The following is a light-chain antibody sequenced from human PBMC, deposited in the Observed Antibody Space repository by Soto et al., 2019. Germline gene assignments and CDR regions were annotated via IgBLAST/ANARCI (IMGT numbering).Light chain of an antibody. CDR3: TSYSRYRVLV. Sequence: QSVLTQPASVSGSPGQAITISCSGSSSDVGAHNFVSWYQQHPGKAPKLIIFEVSNRPSGVSDRFSGSNSGNTASLTISGLQAEDEADYYCTSYSRYRVLVFGGGTKVTVL. CDR2: EVS. J-gene: IGLJ3*02. V-gene: IGLV2-14*01. CDR1: SSDVGAHNF.